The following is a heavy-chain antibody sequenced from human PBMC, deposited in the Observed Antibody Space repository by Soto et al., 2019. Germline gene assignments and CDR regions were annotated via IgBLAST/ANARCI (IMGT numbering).Heavy chain of an antibody. CDR1: GGSISSSNYY. CDR3: ARLGGYCSTTGCYGYYAMDV. J-gene: IGHJ6*02. CDR2: IYYSGNT. D-gene: IGHD2-2*01. V-gene: IGHV4-39*01. Sequence: SETLSLTCTVSGGSISSSNYYCGWIRQPPGKGLEWIGSIYYSGNTYYNPSLKSRVTMSVDTSKNQFSLKLSSVTAADTAVYYCARLGGYCSTTGCYGYYAMDVWGQGTTVTVS.